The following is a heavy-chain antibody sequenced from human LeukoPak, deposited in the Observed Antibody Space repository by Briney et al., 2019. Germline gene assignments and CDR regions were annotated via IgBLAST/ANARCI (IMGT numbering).Heavy chain of an antibody. Sequence: ASVKVSCEVSGYTLTQLSVHWVRQAPGKGLEWMGGFDVEDGEIIYAQKFHGRVTMTEDPSTDTAYMELSSLRSEDTAVYYCATNRQIMILGVVIMPAFDIWGEGTMVTVSS. CDR2: FDVEDGEI. D-gene: IGHD3-3*01. CDR1: GYTLTQLS. J-gene: IGHJ3*02. V-gene: IGHV1-24*01. CDR3: ATNRQIMILGVVIMPAFDI.